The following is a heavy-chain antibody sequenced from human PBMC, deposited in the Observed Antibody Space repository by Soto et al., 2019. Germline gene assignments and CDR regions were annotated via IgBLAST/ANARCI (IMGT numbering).Heavy chain of an antibody. CDR1: GYTFSSNG. CDR3: ARFPAVLLWSGEFQAFDI. CDR2: INPYNGNT. Sequence: QVQLVQSGAEVKKPVASVKVSCKASGYTFSSNGISWVRQAPGQGLEWMGWINPYNGNTNSAQKLQGRVTLTTDTSTSTAYMELRSLRSDDTAVYYCARFPAVLLWSGEFQAFDIWGQGTMVTVSS. J-gene: IGHJ3*02. V-gene: IGHV1-18*01. D-gene: IGHD3-10*01.